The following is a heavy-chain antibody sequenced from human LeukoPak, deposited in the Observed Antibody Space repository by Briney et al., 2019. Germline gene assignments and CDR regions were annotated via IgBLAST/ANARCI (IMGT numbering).Heavy chain of an antibody. CDR3: ARDRSVGIYYFDY. CDR1: GGSMSSGSYY. J-gene: IGHJ4*02. Sequence: SETLSLTCTVSGGSMSSGSYYWSWIRQPAGKGLEWIGHIYSGGSTNYNPSLKSRVTISVDTSKNQFSLKLSSVTAADTAVYYCARDRSVGIYYFDYWGQGALVTVS. CDR2: IYSGGST. D-gene: IGHD1-26*01. V-gene: IGHV4-61*09.